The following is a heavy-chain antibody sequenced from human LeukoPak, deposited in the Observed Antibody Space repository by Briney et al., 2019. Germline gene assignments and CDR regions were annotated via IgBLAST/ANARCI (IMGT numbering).Heavy chain of an antibody. CDR1: GFTFSSYG. CDR2: ISGSGSYT. V-gene: IGHV3-23*01. CDR3: ARRVAATGSNFDY. D-gene: IGHD6-25*01. Sequence: GGSLRLSCAASGFTFSSYGMHWVRQAPGKGLEWVSGISGSGSYTYYADSVKGRFTISKDNSKNTLYLQMNSLRAEDTAVYYCARRVAATGSNFDYWGQGTLVTVSS. J-gene: IGHJ4*02.